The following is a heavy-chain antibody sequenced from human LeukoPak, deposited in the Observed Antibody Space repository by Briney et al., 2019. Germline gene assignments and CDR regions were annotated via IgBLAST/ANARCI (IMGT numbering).Heavy chain of an antibody. V-gene: IGHV5-51*07. Sequence: GASLKISCKGSGYSITNYWIGWGHQMAGEGQEWIVIIYPGDSDTRYSASFQGQVTISADKSISTAYLHRSSLKASDTAMYYCARHLRLWQNWFDPWGQGTLVTVSS. CDR3: ARHLRLWQNWFDP. CDR2: IYPGDSDT. D-gene: IGHD5-18*01. CDR1: GYSITNYW. J-gene: IGHJ5*02.